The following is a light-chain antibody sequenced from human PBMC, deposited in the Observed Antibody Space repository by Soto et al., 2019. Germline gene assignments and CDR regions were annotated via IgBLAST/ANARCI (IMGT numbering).Light chain of an antibody. CDR1: QSVSNTQ. Sequence: EIVLTQSPGTLSLSPGERATLSCRASQSVSNTQLAWYQQKDGQAPRLLIYGASSRATGIPDRFSGSGSGTDFTLTISRLEPEDFAVYYCQQYSNSPLTFGGGTKVELK. CDR3: QQYSNSPLT. CDR2: GAS. J-gene: IGKJ4*02. V-gene: IGKV3-20*01.